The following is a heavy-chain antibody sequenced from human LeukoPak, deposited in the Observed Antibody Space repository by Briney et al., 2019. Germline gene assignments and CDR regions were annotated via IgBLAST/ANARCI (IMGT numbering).Heavy chain of an antibody. D-gene: IGHD3-10*01. J-gene: IGHJ6*03. Sequence: GASVKVSCKASGGTFSSYAISWVRQAPGQGLEWMGGIIPIFGTANYAQKFQGRVTITADKSTSTAYMELSSLRSEDTAVYYCARVRERFSGSHSHYYYYYMDVWGKGTTVTVSS. CDR1: GGTFSSYA. V-gene: IGHV1-69*06. CDR2: IIPIFGTA. CDR3: ARVRERFSGSHSHYYYYYMDV.